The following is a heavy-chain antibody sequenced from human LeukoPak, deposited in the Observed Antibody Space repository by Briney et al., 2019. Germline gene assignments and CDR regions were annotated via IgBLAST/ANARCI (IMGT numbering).Heavy chain of an antibody. D-gene: IGHD3-22*01. V-gene: IGHV3-23*01. Sequence: GGSLRLSCAASGFTFNNYAMNWVRQAPGKGLEWVSGISGSGGSTYYADSVKGRFTISRDNSKNTLYLQMNRLRAEDTAVYFCAKDPLSYYDSSGYRYFDYGGQGTLVTVSS. J-gene: IGHJ4*02. CDR3: AKDPLSYYDSSGYRYFDY. CDR1: GFTFNNYA. CDR2: ISGSGGST.